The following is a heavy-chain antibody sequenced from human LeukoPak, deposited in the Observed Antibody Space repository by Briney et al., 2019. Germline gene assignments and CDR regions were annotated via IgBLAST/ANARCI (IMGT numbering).Heavy chain of an antibody. J-gene: IGHJ3*02. V-gene: IGHV1-69*01. CDR3: ARDSTVVTPEDAFDI. CDR2: IIPIFGTA. Sequence: SVKVSCRASGGTFSSYAISWVRQAPGQGLEWMGGIIPIFGTANYAQKFQGRVTITADESTSTAYMELSSLRSEDTAVYYCARDSTVVTPEDAFDIWGQGTMVTVSS. CDR1: GGTFSSYA. D-gene: IGHD4-23*01.